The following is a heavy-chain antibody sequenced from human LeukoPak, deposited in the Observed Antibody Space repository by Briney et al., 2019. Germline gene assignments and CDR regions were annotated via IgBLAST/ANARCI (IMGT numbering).Heavy chain of an antibody. Sequence: GGSLRLSCAASGFTFSSYGMHWVRQAPGKGLDWVAVISYDGSNKYYADSVKGRFTISRDTSKNTLYLQMNSLRAEDTAVYFCAGRHCSGGGCYFAGADPFDYWGQGTLVTVSS. CDR2: ISYDGSNK. J-gene: IGHJ4*02. CDR3: AGRHCSGGGCYFAGADPFDY. D-gene: IGHD2-15*01. V-gene: IGHV3-30*03. CDR1: GFTFSSYG.